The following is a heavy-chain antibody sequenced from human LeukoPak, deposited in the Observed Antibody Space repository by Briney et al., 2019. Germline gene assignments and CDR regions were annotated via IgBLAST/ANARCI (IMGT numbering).Heavy chain of an antibody. CDR2: IRSKTDGGTI. D-gene: IGHD6-19*01. J-gene: IGHJ4*02. Sequence: GGSLRLSCAASGFTLSNACMSWVRQAPGKGLEWVGRIRSKTDGGTIDYAAPVKDRFTISRDDSKNTLYLQMNSLKTEDTAVYYCTTAVAGTVRIDYWGQGTLVTVSS. CDR1: GFTLSNAC. CDR3: TTAVAGTVRIDY. V-gene: IGHV3-15*01.